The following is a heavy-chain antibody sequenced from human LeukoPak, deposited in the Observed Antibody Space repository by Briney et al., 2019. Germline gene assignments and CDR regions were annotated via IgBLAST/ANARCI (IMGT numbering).Heavy chain of an antibody. CDR2: IIPIFGTA. Sequence: EASVKASCKASGGTFSSYAISWVRQAPGQGLEWMGGIIPIFGTANYAQKFQGRVTITADKSTSTAYMELSSLRSEDTAVYYCATDIAVAGFDYWGQGTLVTVSS. D-gene: IGHD6-19*01. J-gene: IGHJ4*02. CDR3: ATDIAVAGFDY. CDR1: GGTFSSYA. V-gene: IGHV1-69*06.